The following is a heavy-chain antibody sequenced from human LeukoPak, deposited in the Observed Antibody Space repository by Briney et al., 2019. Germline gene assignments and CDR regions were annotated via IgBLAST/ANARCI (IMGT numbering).Heavy chain of an antibody. CDR1: GFIFSSYG. D-gene: IGHD3-22*01. Sequence: PGGSLRLSCAASGFIFSSYGMHWVRQAPGKGLEWVAVIWYDGSNKYYADSVKGRFTISRDNSKNTLYLQMNSLRAEDTAVYYCARDQLAYYYDSSGYPFDYWGQGTLVTVSS. V-gene: IGHV3-33*01. CDR3: ARDQLAYYYDSSGYPFDY. J-gene: IGHJ4*02. CDR2: IWYDGSNK.